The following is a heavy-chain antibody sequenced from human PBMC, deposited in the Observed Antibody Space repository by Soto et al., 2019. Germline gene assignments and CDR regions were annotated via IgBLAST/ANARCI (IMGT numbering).Heavy chain of an antibody. CDR3: AFTLRGSYSPPAGAYGMDV. D-gene: IGHD1-26*01. J-gene: IGHJ6*01. CDR1: VFTFSIYA. V-gene: IGHV3-23*01. Sequence: PWGSRRISCAISVFTFSIYAMSWVRQAPGKGLKWVSIISGSGGSTYYADSVKGRFTISRDDSKNTLFLQMNSLRAEDTDVYYCAFTLRGSYSPPAGAYGMDVWGQGTTVTVSS. CDR2: ISGSGGST.